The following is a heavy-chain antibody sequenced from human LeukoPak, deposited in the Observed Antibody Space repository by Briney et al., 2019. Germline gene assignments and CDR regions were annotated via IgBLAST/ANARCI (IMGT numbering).Heavy chain of an antibody. V-gene: IGHV3-48*01. D-gene: IGHD7-27*01. CDR2: IRSSSTTI. Sequence: GGSLRLSCADSGFTFSTYAMNWVRQAPGKGLEWVSYIRSSSTTIYYADSVKGRFTISRDNAKKSLYLQMNTLRAEDTAVYYCARDKLGIDYWGQGTLVTVSS. J-gene: IGHJ4*02. CDR1: GFTFSTYA. CDR3: ARDKLGIDY.